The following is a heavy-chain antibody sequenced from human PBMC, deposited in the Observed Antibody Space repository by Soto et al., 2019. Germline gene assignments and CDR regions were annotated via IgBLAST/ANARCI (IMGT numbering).Heavy chain of an antibody. J-gene: IGHJ4*02. CDR1: GGKFSDYW. Sequence: GEPLRIPWKAAGGKFSDYWIGRVRQKHRKGLEWMAIIHLGDFETRYSPSFQGHVTISVDKSISTAYLQWSSLKASDTAVYYCAIYHSRKTYDYYDSSGYPDWGQGTLVTVSS. V-gene: IGHV5-51*01. CDR3: AIYHSRKTYDYYDSSGYPD. CDR2: IHLGDFET. D-gene: IGHD3-22*01.